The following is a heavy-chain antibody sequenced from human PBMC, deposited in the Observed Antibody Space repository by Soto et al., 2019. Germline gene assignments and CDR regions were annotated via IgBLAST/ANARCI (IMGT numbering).Heavy chain of an antibody. V-gene: IGHV3-33*01. CDR2: IFYDGFNE. J-gene: IGHJ3*01. CDR1: GFTFRQYG. Sequence: QVQLVESGGGVVQPGTSLRLSCAASGFTFRQYGMHWVRQAQGKGLDWVAVIFYDGFNEYYADSVRGRFTISRDNSGNRVYLQMNSLRAEDSAVDYCVRGLGSGVHLSCLDLWGQVTAVVVSS. D-gene: IGHD6-19*01. CDR3: VRGLGSGVHLSCLDL.